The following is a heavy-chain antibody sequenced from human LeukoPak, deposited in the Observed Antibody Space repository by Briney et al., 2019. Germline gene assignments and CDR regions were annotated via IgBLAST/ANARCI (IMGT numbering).Heavy chain of an antibody. CDR3: ARQSWGAVGDGDY. J-gene: IGHJ4*02. Sequence: GRSLRLSCAASGFTFSSYGMHWVRQAPGKGLEWVAVISYDGSNKYYADSVKGRFTISRDNAKNSLYLQMNSLRAEDTAVYYCARQSWGAVGDGDYWDQGTLVTVSS. V-gene: IGHV3-30*03. D-gene: IGHD3-16*01. CDR1: GFTFSSYG. CDR2: ISYDGSNK.